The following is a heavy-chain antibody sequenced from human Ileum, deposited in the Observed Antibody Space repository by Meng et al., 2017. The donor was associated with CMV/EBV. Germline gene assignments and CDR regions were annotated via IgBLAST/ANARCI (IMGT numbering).Heavy chain of an antibody. D-gene: IGHD3-10*01. V-gene: IGHV3-23*01. J-gene: IGHJ4*02. CDR1: GFTFSDYA. Sequence: GSLRLSCAASGFTFSDYAMSWVRQAPGKGLEWVSAISGAGITTYYADSVKARFIISRDNSKNTVYLQMSSLRAEDTALYYCAKDLRFGGQGTLVTVSS. CDR3: AKDLRF. CDR2: ISGAGITT.